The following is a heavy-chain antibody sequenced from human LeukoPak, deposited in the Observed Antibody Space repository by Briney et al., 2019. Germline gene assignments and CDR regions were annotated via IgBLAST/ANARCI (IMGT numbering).Heavy chain of an antibody. V-gene: IGHV4-61*02. J-gene: IGHJ4*02. D-gene: IGHD6-13*01. Sequence: SSETLSLTCTVSNVSISSGSHYWNWIRQSAGKGLEWIGRIYAGGRSNYNPSLRSRVTISVDTSKNQFSLRLSSVTATDTGVYYCARAPAVQFTKYSSSWGAFDYWGQGTLVTVSS. CDR1: NVSISSGSHY. CDR3: ARAPAVQFTKYSSSWGAFDY. CDR2: IYAGGRS.